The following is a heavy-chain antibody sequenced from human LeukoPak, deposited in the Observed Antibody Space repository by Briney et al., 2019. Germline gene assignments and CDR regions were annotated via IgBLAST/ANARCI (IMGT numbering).Heavy chain of an antibody. J-gene: IGHJ5*02. CDR1: GGSFSSYF. D-gene: IGHD3-22*01. CDR2: IYPSGNT. Sequence: SETLSLTCSVSGGSFSSYFWSWVRQPAGKGLEWIGRIYPSGNTNYNPSLKSRVTISVDTSKNRFSLKLSSVTAADTAVYYCARDTGCYDSSGYVNWFDPWGQGTLVTVSS. CDR3: ARDTGCYDSSGYVNWFDP. V-gene: IGHV4-4*07.